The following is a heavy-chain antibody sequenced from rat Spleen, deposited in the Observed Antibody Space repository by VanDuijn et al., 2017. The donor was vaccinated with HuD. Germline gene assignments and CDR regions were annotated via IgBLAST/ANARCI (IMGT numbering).Heavy chain of an antibody. J-gene: IGHJ1*01. CDR2: LSYDGGST. Sequence: EVQLVESDGGLVQPGRSLKLSCAASGFTFSNYGMAWVRQAPKKGLEWVAFLSYDGGSTYYRDPVKGRFTISRDDAKSTLYLQMDSLRSEDTATYYCTTVERTYWYFDFWGPGTMVTVSS. V-gene: IGHV5-20*01. CDR3: TTVERTYWYFDF. CDR1: GFTFSNYG.